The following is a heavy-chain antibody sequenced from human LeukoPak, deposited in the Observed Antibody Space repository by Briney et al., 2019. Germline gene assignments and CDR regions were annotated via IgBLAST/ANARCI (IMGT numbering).Heavy chain of an antibody. J-gene: IGHJ4*02. CDR1: GYTFTSYY. Sequence: GASVKVACKASGYTFTSYYMHWVRQAPGQGLEWMGIINPSGGSTSYAQKFQGRVTMTRDTSTSTVYMELSSLRSEDTAVYYCARDLVIKGFDYWGQGTRVTVSS. CDR2: INPSGGST. CDR3: ARDLVIKGFDY. V-gene: IGHV1-46*01. D-gene: IGHD6-6*01.